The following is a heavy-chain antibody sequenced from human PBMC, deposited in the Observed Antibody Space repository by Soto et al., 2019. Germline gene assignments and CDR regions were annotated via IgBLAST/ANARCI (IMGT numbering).Heavy chain of an antibody. V-gene: IGHV1-69*01. CDR1: GGTFSSYA. CDR2: IIPIFGTA. D-gene: IGHD2-2*03. J-gene: IGHJ6*02. Sequence: QVQLVQSGAEVQKPGSSVKVSCKASGGTFSSYAISWVRQAPGQGLEWMGGIIPIFGTANYAQKFQGRVTITADESTSTAYMELSSLRSEDTAVYYCARVDIVVVPAAIYYYYGMDVWGQGTTVTVSS. CDR3: ARVDIVVVPAAIYYYYGMDV.